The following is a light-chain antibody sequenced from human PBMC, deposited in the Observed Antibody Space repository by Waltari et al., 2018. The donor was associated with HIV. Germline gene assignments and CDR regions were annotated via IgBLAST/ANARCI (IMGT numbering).Light chain of an antibody. V-gene: IGLV1-44*01. J-gene: IGLJ3*02. CDR2: SNN. CDR3: ATWDDSPDGPV. Sequence: QSVLTQPPSASGTPGQRVTISCSGSSSNIGSNTVNWYQHLPGTAPKLLIYSNNQRPSGVPDLFSGSKSGTSASLAISGLQSEDEADYYCATWDDSPDGPVFGGGTKLTVL. CDR1: SSNIGSNT.